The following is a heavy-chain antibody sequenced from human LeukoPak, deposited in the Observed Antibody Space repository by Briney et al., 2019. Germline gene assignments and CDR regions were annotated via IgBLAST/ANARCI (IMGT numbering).Heavy chain of an antibody. CDR1: GGSISSYY. J-gene: IGHJ6*02. CDR3: ARGGGDCSSTSCYGASYYYYGMDV. CDR2: IYYSGST. V-gene: IGHV4-59*01. Sequence: SETLSLTCTVSGGSISSYYWSWIRQPPGKGLEWIGYIYYSGSTNYNPSLKSRVTISVDTSKNQFSLKLSSVTAADTAVYYCARGGGDCSSTSCYGASYYYYGMDVWGQGTTVTVSS. D-gene: IGHD2-2*01.